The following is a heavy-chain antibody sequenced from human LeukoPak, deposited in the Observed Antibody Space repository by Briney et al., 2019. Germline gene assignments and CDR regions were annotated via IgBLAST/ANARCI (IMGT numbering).Heavy chain of an antibody. CDR3: AKGDTAILNWFDP. V-gene: IGHV3-23*01. CDR2: ISGSGGST. J-gene: IGHJ5*02. D-gene: IGHD5-18*01. CDR1: GFSFRDYW. Sequence: GGSLRLSCAASGFSFRDYWMSWVRQAPGKGLEWVSAISGSGGSTYYADSVKGRFTISRDNSKNTLYLQMNSLRAEDTAVYYCAKGDTAILNWFDPWGQGTLVTVSS.